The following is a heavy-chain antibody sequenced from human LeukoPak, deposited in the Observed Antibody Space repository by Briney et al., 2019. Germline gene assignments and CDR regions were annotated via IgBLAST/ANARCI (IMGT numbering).Heavy chain of an antibody. Sequence: SETLSLTCTVSGGSISSGDYYWSWIRQPPGKGLEWIGYIYYSGSTNYNPSLKSRVTISVDTSKNQFSLKLSSVTAADTAVYYCARDKNDILTGSFYGMDVWGQGTTVTVSS. V-gene: IGHV4-61*08. J-gene: IGHJ6*02. CDR3: ARDKNDILTGSFYGMDV. CDR2: IYYSGST. D-gene: IGHD3-9*01. CDR1: GGSISSGDYY.